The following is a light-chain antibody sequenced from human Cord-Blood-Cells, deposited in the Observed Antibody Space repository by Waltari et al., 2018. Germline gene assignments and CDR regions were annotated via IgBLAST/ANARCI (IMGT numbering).Light chain of an antibody. J-gene: IGLJ2*01. CDR2: GNS. V-gene: IGLV1-40*01. CDR3: QSYDSSLSGYVV. CDR1: SPNIGAGYV. Sequence: QSVLTQPPSVPGAPGQRVTISCTGSSPNIGAGYVVHWYQQLPGTAPKLLIYGNSNRPSGVPDRFAGSKSGTSASLAITGLQAEDEADYYCQSYDSSLSGYVVFGGGTKLTVL.